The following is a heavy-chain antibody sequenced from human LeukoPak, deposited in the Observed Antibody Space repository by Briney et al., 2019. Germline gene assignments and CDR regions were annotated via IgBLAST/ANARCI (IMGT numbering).Heavy chain of an antibody. J-gene: IGHJ6*02. V-gene: IGHV3-30-3*01. CDR1: GFTFSSYA. D-gene: IGHD2-2*01. Sequence: GGSLRLSCAASGFTFSSYAMHWVRQAPGKGLEWVAVLSYDGSNKYYADSVKGRFTISRNNSKNTLYLQMNSLRAEDTAVYYCARAYCSSTSCYHPPYYYGMDVWGQGTTVAVSS. CDR3: ARAYCSSTSCYHPPYYYGMDV. CDR2: LSYDGSNK.